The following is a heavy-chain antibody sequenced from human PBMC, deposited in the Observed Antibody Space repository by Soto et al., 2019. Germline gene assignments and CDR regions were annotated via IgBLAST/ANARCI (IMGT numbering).Heavy chain of an antibody. CDR1: GFTFSSYW. J-gene: IGHJ4*02. V-gene: IGHV3-74*01. Sequence: VQLVESGGNLIQPGGSLRLSCAASGFTFSSYWMHWVRQAPGKGLVWVSRINSDGSSTSYVDSVKGRFTISRDNAKNTLYLPMSSLSVEDTAVYYCARRGQEGPGLAHWGQGTLVTVSS. CDR2: INSDGSST. CDR3: ARRGQEGPGLAH.